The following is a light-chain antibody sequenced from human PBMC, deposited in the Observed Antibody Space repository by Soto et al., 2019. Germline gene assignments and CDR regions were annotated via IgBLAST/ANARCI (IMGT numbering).Light chain of an antibody. CDR2: TVT. Sequence: QSALTPPRSVSGSPGQSVTISCTGTSSDIGGYNYVSWYQQHPGKAPKLMIYTVTKRPSGVPDRFSGSKSDNTASLTISGLQADDEADYYCCSYAGSSSYVFGTGTKVTVL. CDR3: CSYAGSSSYV. J-gene: IGLJ1*01. V-gene: IGLV2-11*01. CDR1: SSDIGGYNY.